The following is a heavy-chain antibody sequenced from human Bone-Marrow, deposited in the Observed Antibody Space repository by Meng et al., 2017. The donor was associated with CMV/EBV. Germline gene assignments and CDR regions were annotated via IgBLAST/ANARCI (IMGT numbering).Heavy chain of an antibody. D-gene: IGHD3-10*01. V-gene: IGHV1-18*01. CDR1: GYTFTRYG. CDR2: ISAYNGNT. Sequence: CKASGYTFTRYGISWVRQAPGQGLEWMGWISAYNGNTNYAQKLQGRVTMTTDTSTSTAYMELRSLRSDDTAVYYCARSLGFGDPFDYWGQGTLVTVSS. J-gene: IGHJ4*02. CDR3: ARSLGFGDPFDY.